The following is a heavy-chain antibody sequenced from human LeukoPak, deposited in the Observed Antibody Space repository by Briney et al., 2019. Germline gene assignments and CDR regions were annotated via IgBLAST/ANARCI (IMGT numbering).Heavy chain of an antibody. J-gene: IGHJ6*03. V-gene: IGHV4-38-2*02. D-gene: IGHD3-10*01. Sequence: KTSETLSLTCTVSGYSISSGYYWGWIRQPPGKGLEWIGSIYYSGSTYYNPSLKSRVTISVDTSKNQFSLKLSSVTAADTAVYYCARAMVRGSYARYYYMDVWGKGTTVTISS. CDR3: ARAMVRGSYARYYYMDV. CDR2: IYYSGST. CDR1: GYSISSGYY.